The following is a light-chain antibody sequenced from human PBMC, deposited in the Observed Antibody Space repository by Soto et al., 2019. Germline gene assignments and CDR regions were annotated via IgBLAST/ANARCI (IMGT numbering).Light chain of an antibody. CDR1: QSVSSSY. CDR2: GAS. J-gene: IGKJ4*01. CDR3: QQYGSSPRFT. V-gene: IGKV3-20*01. Sequence: EIVLTQSPGTLSLSPGERATLSCRASQSVSSSYLAWYQQKPGQAPRLLIYGASSMATGIPDRFSGSGSGTDFTLTISRLEPEDFAVYYCQQYGSSPRFTFGGGTKVEIK.